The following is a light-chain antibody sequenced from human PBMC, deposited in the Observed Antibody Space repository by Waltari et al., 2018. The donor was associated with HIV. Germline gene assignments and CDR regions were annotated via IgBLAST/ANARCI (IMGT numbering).Light chain of an antibody. CDR2: GTS. V-gene: IGKV3-15*01. Sequence: EILMTQSHATLSVSPGERATLSCRASQSVNSNLAWYQQKPGQTPRLLIYGTSTRATDIPARFSGSGSGTEFTLTISSLQSEDFAVYYCHHYNNWRETFGQGTKVEIK. J-gene: IGKJ1*01. CDR1: QSVNSN. CDR3: HHYNNWRET.